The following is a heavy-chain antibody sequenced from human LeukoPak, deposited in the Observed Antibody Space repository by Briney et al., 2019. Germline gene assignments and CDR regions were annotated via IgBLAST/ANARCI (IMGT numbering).Heavy chain of an antibody. J-gene: IGHJ4*02. Sequence: SETLSLTCTVSGGSISSYYWSWIRQPPGKGLEWIGYIYYSGSTSYNPSLKSRVTISVDTSKNQFSLKLSSVTAADTAVYYCARDHDYGGNDYWGQGTLVTVSS. CDR3: ARDHDYGGNDY. CDR2: IYYSGST. CDR1: GGSISSYY. D-gene: IGHD4-23*01. V-gene: IGHV4-59*01.